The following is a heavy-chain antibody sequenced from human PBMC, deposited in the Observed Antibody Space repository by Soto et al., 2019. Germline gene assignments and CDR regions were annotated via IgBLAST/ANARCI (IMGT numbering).Heavy chain of an antibody. V-gene: IGHV4-31*03. CDR1: GGSISSGGYY. CDR2: IYYSGST. Sequence: SETLSLTCTVSGGSISSGGYYWSWIRQHPGKGLEWIGYIYYSGSTYYNPSLKSRVTISVDTSKNQFSLKLSSVTAADTAVYYCARIATYYDFWSGHYTGTSYYYGMDVWGQGTTVTVSS. CDR3: ARIATYYDFWSGHYTGTSYYYGMDV. D-gene: IGHD3-3*01. J-gene: IGHJ6*02.